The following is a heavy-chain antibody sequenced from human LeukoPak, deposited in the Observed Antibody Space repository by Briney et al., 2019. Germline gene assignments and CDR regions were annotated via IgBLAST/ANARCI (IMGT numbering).Heavy chain of an antibody. CDR3: ARVDIAAAGTGDY. CDR2: ISSSSSYI. J-gene: IGHJ4*02. CDR1: GFTFSSYS. V-gene: IGHV3-21*01. D-gene: IGHD6-13*01. Sequence: GGSLRLSCAASGFTFSSYSMNWVRQAPGKGLEWVSSISSSSSYIYYADSVKGRFTISRDNAKNSLYLQMNSLRAEDTAVYYCARVDIAAAGTGDYWGQGTLVTVSS.